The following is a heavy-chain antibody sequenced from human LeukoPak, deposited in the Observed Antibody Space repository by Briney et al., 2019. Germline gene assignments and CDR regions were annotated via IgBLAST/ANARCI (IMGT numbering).Heavy chain of an antibody. CDR2: ISGSGGST. D-gene: IGHD3-10*01. V-gene: IGHV3-23*01. CDR1: GFTFSSYA. CDR3: AKGPGHYYGSGSLY. Sequence: GGSLRLSCAASGFTFSSYAMSWVRQAPGKGLEWVSAISGSGGSTYYAGSVKGRFTISRDNSKNTLYLQMNSLRAEDTAVYYCAKGPGHYYGSGSLYWGQGTLVTVSS. J-gene: IGHJ4*02.